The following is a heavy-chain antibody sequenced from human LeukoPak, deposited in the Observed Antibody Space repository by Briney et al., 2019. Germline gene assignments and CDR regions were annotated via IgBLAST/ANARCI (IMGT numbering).Heavy chain of an antibody. CDR3: ASPPGGGYGY. J-gene: IGHJ4*02. CDR1: GFTFSSYS. V-gene: IGHV3-21*01. CDR2: ICSSSSYI. D-gene: IGHD5-12*01. Sequence: GGSLRLSCAASGFTFSSYSMNWVRQAPGKGLEWVSSICSSSSYIYYADSVKGRFTISRDNAKNSLYLQMNSLRAEDTAVYYCASPPGGGYGYWGQGTLVTVSS.